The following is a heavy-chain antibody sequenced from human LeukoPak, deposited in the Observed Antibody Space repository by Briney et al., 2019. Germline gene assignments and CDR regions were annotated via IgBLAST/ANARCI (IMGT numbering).Heavy chain of an antibody. CDR1: GFTFSSYS. Sequence: GGSLRLSCAASGFTFSSYSMNWVRQAPGKGLEWVSSISSSSSYIYYADSVKGRFTISRDNAKNSLYLQMNSLRAEDTAVYYCARVGGSGIEGACYFDYWGQGTLVTVSS. D-gene: IGHD3-10*01. J-gene: IGHJ4*02. V-gene: IGHV3-21*01. CDR2: ISSSSSYI. CDR3: ARVGGSGIEGACYFDY.